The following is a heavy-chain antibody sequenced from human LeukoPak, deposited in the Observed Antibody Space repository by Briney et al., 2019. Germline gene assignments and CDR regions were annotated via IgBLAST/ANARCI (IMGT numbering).Heavy chain of an antibody. CDR3: ARGAPKEIQLWLRLRGVAFDI. D-gene: IGHD5-18*01. CDR2: INHSGST. V-gene: IGHV4-34*01. J-gene: IGHJ3*02. CDR1: GGSFSGYY. Sequence: SETLSLTCAVYGGSFSGYYWSWIRQPPGKGPEWIGEINHSGSTNYNPSLKSRVTISVDTSKNQFSLKLNSVTAADTAVYYCARGAPKEIQLWLRLRGVAFDIWGQGTMVTVSS.